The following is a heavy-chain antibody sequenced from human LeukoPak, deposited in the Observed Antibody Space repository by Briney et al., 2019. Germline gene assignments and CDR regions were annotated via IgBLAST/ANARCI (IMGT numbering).Heavy chain of an antibody. V-gene: IGHV4-34*01. D-gene: IGHD3-16*01. CDR3: ARGLGGVRYYYYYYYMDV. Sequence: TASETLSLTCAVYGGSFSGYYWSWIRQPPGKGLEWIGEINHSGSTNYNPSLKSRGTISVDTSKNQFSLKLSSVTAADTAVYYCARGLGGVRYYYYYYYMDVWGKGTTVTVSS. J-gene: IGHJ6*03. CDR2: INHSGST. CDR1: GGSFSGYY.